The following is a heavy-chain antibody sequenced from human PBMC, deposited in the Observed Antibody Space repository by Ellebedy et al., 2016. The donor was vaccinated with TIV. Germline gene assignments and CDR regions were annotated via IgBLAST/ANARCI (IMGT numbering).Heavy chain of an antibody. J-gene: IGHJ5*02. V-gene: IGHV1-18*01. D-gene: IGHD3-10*01. CDR2: ISGNTGDA. CDR3: ARARGQKVRFNWFDL. CDR1: GYSLSDYG. Sequence: AASVKVSCKAFGYSLSDYGFSWVRQAPGQGLEWMGWISGNTGDASYAETVQERLTMTTDTSTNTAYMESRSLRSDDTAVYYCARARGQKVRFNWFDLWGQGTLVTVSP.